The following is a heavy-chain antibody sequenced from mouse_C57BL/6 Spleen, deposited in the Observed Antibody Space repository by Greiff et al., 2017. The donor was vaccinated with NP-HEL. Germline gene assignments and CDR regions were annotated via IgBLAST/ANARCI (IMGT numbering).Heavy chain of an antibody. CDR3: ARGITTVVATSFDV. CDR2: INPNNGGT. J-gene: IGHJ1*03. Sequence: VQLKQSGPELVKPGASVKIPCKASGYTFTDYNMDWVKQSHGKSLEWIGDINPNNGGTIYNQKFKGKATVTVDKSSSTAYMELRSLTSEDTAVYYCARGITTVVATSFDVWGTGTTVTVSS. CDR1: GYTFTDYN. D-gene: IGHD1-1*01. V-gene: IGHV1-18*01.